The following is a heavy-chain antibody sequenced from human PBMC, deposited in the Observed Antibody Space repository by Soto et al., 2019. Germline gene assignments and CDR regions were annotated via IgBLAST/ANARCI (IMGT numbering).Heavy chain of an antibody. D-gene: IGHD6-19*01. Sequence: QVQLQESGPGLVKPSETLSLTCTVSGGSVSSGSYYWSWIRQPPGKGLEWIGDIYYSGSTNYNPPLKSRVTISVDTSKNQFSLKLSSVTAADTAVYSCARDGKEAVAGRAQDASEFWFDPWGQGTLVTVSS. V-gene: IGHV4-61*01. CDR3: ARDGKEAVAGRAQDASEFWFDP. J-gene: IGHJ5*02. CDR1: GGSVSSGSYY. CDR2: IYYSGST.